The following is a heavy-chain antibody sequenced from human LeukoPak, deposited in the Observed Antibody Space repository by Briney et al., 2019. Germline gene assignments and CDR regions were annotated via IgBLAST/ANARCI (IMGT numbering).Heavy chain of an antibody. D-gene: IGHD6-19*01. CDR3: RVGLPVAGLELPDDY. CDR2: INQSGST. V-gene: IGHV4-34*01. CDR1: GGSFSGYY. Sequence: SETLSLTCAVYGGSFSGYYWSWIRQPPGKGLEWIGEINQSGSTNYNPSLKSRVTISVDTSKNQFSLKLSSVTAADTAVYYCRVGLPVAGLELPDDYWGQGTQVTVSS. J-gene: IGHJ4*02.